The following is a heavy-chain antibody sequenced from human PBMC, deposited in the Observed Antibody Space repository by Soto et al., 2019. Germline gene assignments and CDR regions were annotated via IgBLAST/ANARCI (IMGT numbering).Heavy chain of an antibody. CDR3: ARDDSFAFDI. CDR1: GFTFTSYS. Sequence: HPGGSLRLSCAASGFTFTSYSMNWVRQAPGKGLEWVSYIRGTTHYADSVKGRFTISRDNARSSLYLQMNSLRADDTAAYYCARDDSFAFDIWGQGTMVTVSS. D-gene: IGHD2-21*01. J-gene: IGHJ3*02. CDR2: IRGTT. V-gene: IGHV3-48*01.